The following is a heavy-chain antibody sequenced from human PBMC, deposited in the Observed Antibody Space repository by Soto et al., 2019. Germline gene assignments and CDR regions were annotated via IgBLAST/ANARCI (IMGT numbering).Heavy chain of an antibody. CDR1: GDSMNNNNW. Sequence: SETLSITCAFSGDSMNNNNWWSWFRQPPGKGLEWIGEIYHSGSTKYNPSLNSRVTISVDKSKTQISLTVTSVSAADTAVYYCARTRKFCSATTCYEVYFDYWGQGALVTVSS. V-gene: IGHV4-4*02. D-gene: IGHD2-2*01. CDR3: ARTRKFCSATTCYEVYFDY. CDR2: IYHSGST. J-gene: IGHJ4*02.